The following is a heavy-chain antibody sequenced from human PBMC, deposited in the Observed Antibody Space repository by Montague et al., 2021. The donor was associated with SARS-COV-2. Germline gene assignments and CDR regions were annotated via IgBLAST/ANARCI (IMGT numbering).Heavy chain of an antibody. D-gene: IGHD1-26*01. CDR1: GFTFSSYA. Sequence: SLRLSCAVSGFTFSSYAFHWVRQAPGKGLDWVAVISYDGTNKYYADSVKGRFTISRDNSKNTLYLQMNSLRPDDSAMYYCARDRGEYSGKAHCYFDYWGQGTLVTVSS. V-gene: IGHV3-30-3*01. J-gene: IGHJ4*02. CDR3: ARDRGEYSGKAHCYFDY. CDR2: ISYDGTNK.